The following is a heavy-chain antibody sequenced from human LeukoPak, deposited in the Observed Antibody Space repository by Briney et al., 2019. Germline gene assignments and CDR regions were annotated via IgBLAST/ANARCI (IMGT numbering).Heavy chain of an antibody. Sequence: GGSLRLSCAASGFTVSSNYMSWVRQAPGKGLEWVSVIYSGGSTYYADSVKGRFTISRDNSKNTLYLQMNSLRAEDTAVYYCARENLPIAVAVSTPRYYFDYWGQGTLVTVSS. CDR2: IYSGGST. CDR1: GFTVSSNY. D-gene: IGHD6-19*01. V-gene: IGHV3-53*01. CDR3: ARENLPIAVAVSTPRYYFDY. J-gene: IGHJ4*02.